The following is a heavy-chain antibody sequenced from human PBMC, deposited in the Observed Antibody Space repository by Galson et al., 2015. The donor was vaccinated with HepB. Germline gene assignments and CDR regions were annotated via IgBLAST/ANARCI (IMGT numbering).Heavy chain of an antibody. D-gene: IGHD3-9*01. Sequence: SVKVSCKAPGYAFINYGSSWLRQVPGQGLEWMGWIHVKNGNRHFAQRLQGRVTLTIDTSTSSAYMELRSLRSDDTAVYYCARDIDWNVDYWGQGTLVTVSS. J-gene: IGHJ4*02. CDR2: IHVKNGNR. CDR1: GYAFINYG. V-gene: IGHV1-18*04. CDR3: ARDIDWNVDY.